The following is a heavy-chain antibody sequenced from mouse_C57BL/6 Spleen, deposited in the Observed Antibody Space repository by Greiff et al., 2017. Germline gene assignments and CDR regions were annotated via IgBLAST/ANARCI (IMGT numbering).Heavy chain of an antibody. CDR1: GYTFTDYY. V-gene: IGHV1-76*01. J-gene: IGHJ1*03. D-gene: IGHD2-3*01. Sequence: QVQLQQSGAELVRPGASVKLSCKASGYTFTDYYINWVKQRPGQGLEWIARIYPGSGNTYYNEKFKGKATLTAEKSSSTAYMQLSSLTSADSAVYFCARSEIYTGSPFDVWGTGTTVTVSS. CDR3: ARSEIYTGSPFDV. CDR2: IYPGSGNT.